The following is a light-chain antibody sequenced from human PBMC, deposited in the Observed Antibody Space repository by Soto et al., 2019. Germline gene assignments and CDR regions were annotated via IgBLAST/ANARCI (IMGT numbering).Light chain of an antibody. CDR3: QAWDSSTFYV. J-gene: IGLJ1*01. V-gene: IGLV3-1*01. CDR1: NLGYKN. CDR2: QDV. Sequence: SYELTQPPSVSVSPGQTTSITCSGYNLGYKNVSWYQQKAGQSPLLVIFQDVKRPSGIPDRFSGSNSGNTATLTISGTQSIDEADYYCQAWDSSTFYVFGSGSKVTVL.